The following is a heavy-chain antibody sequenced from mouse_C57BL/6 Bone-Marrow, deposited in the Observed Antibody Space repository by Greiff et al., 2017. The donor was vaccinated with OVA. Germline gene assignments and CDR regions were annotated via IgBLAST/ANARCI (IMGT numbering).Heavy chain of an antibody. CDR1: GYSITSGYY. V-gene: IGHV3-6*01. Sequence: EVKLQESGPGLVKPSQSLSLTCSVTGYSITSGYYWNWIRQFPGNKLEWMGYISYDGSNNYNPSFKNRISITRDTSKNQFFLKLNSVTTEDTATYYCARWGAFDYWGQGTTLTVSS. J-gene: IGHJ2*01. CDR2: ISYDGSN. CDR3: ARWGAFDY.